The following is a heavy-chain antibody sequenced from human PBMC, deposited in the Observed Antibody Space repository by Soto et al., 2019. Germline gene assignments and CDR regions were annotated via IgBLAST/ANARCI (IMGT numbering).Heavy chain of an antibody. V-gene: IGHV1-2*04. Sequence: ASVKVSCKASGYTFTGYYMHWVRQAPGQGLEWMGWINPNSGGTNYAQKFQGWVTMTRDTSISTAYMELSRLRSDDPAGYYCARDHSGDKGNYYSRDDWGKGTTVPVSS. CDR2: INPNSGGT. D-gene: IGHD7-27*01. CDR3: ARDHSGDKGNYYSRDD. CDR1: GYTFTGYY. J-gene: IGHJ6*03.